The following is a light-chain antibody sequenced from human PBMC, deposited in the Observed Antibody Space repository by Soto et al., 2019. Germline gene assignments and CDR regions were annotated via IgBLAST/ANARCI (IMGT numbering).Light chain of an antibody. CDR2: GAS. J-gene: IGKJ1*01. CDR1: ESVSTN. V-gene: IGKV3-15*01. Sequence: EIEMTQSPATLSLAPGERVTLSCRASESVSTNLAWYQQKPGQAPRLLIYGASTRATGIPARFSGSGSGTEFTLTISSLQSEDFAVYYCQQYNNWPRTFGQGTKVDI. CDR3: QQYNNWPRT.